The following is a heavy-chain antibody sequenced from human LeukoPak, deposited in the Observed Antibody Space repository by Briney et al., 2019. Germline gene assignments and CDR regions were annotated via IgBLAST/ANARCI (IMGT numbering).Heavy chain of an antibody. J-gene: IGHJ4*02. D-gene: IGHD5-18*01. V-gene: IGHV3-21*01. CDR3: ARCPYSFGFAPPQY. Sequence: PGGSLSLSCAACGFTFSSYSMNWVRQAPGKGLEWVSSISSSSSYIYYADSVKGRFTISRDNAKHSLYLQMNSLRAEDTAVYYCARCPYSFGFAPPQYWGQGTLVTVSS. CDR1: GFTFSSYS. CDR2: ISSSSSYI.